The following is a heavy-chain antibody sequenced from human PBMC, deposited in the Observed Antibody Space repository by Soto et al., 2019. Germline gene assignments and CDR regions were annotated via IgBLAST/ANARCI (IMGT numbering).Heavy chain of an antibody. CDR3: ARGLTTVTLKVFDY. V-gene: IGHV3-23*01. CDR1: GFIFNNYA. D-gene: IGHD4-17*01. J-gene: IGHJ4*02. CDR2: ISGSGGST. Sequence: EVQLLESGGGLVQPGGSLRLSCAASGFIFNNYAMSWVRQAPGKGLEWVSAISGSGGSTYYADSVKGRFTISGDNSKNTLYLQMNSLRAEDTAVYYCARGLTTVTLKVFDYWGQGALVTVSS.